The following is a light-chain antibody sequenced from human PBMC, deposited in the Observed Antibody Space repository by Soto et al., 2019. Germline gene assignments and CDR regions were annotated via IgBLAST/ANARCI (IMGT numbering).Light chain of an antibody. CDR1: SSDVGGYNY. CDR3: SSYTSSSTLVV. CDR2: EVS. V-gene: IGLV2-14*01. J-gene: IGLJ2*01. Sequence: QSALTQPGSVSGSPGQSITISCTGTSSDVGGYNYVSWYQQHPGKAPKLMIYEVSNRPSGVSNRFSGSKSGNTASLTISWLQPEDEDDYYCSSYTSSSTLVVFGGGTKLTVL.